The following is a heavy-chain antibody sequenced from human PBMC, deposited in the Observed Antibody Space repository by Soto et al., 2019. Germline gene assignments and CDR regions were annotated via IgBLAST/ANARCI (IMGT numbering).Heavy chain of an antibody. D-gene: IGHD5-12*01. CDR2: ISYDGSNK. V-gene: IGHV3-30-3*01. J-gene: IGHJ4*02. Sequence: GGSLRLSCAASRFTFSSYAMHWVRQAPGKGLEWVAAISYDGSNKYYADSVKGRFTISRDNSKNTLYLQMNSLRAEDTAVYYCARDLEMAKTRAYWGQGTLVTVSS. CDR3: ARDLEMAKTRAY. CDR1: RFTFSSYA.